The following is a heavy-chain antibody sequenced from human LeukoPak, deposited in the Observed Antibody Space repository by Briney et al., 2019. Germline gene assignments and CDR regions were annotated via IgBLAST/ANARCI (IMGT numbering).Heavy chain of an antibody. CDR2: ISGSGGST. CDR1: GFTFSSYA. D-gene: IGHD1-1*01. CDR3: ARAFDQGTYYYGMDV. J-gene: IGHJ6*02. V-gene: IGHV3-23*01. Sequence: GGSLRLSCAASGFTFSSYAMSWVRQAPGKGLEWVSAISGSGGSTYYADSVKGRFTISRDNSKNTLYLQMNSLRAEDTAVYYCARAFDQGTYYYGMDVWGQGTTVTVSS.